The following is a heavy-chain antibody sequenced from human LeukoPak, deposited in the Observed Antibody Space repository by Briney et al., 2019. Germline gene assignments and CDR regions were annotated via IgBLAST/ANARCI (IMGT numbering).Heavy chain of an antibody. D-gene: IGHD1-26*01. J-gene: IGHJ4*02. V-gene: IGHV3-23*01. Sequence: GGSLRLSCAASGFTFSSYAMTWVRQAPGKGLEWVSTISGGGGTTYYPDSVKGRFTISRDNSKNTLYLQMNSLRAEDTAVYYCAKARGLGIVGAHFDYWGQGTLVTVSS. CDR1: GFTFSSYA. CDR3: AKARGLGIVGAHFDY. CDR2: ISGGGGTT.